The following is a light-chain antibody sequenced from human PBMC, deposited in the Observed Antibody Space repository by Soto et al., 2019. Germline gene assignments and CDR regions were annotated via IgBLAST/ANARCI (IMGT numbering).Light chain of an antibody. V-gene: IGKV3-20*01. J-gene: IGKJ1*01. CDR3: QQYGSSPRT. CDR1: QSVSSY. Sequence: EIVLTQSPATLSLSPGERATLSCRASQSVSSYLAWYQQKPGQAPRLLIYGATNRATGIPDRFSGSGSGTDFTLTISRLEPEDFAVYYCQQYGSSPRTFGQGTRWIS. CDR2: GAT.